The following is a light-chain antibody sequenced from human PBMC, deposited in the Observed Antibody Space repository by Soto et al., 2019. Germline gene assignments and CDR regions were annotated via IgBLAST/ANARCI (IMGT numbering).Light chain of an antibody. CDR1: SSNIGSNN. CDR3: ATWDDSPSGRSWV. Sequence: QSVLTQSPSASGTPGQRVSISCSGSSSNIGSNNVYWYQHFPGSAPSFLIYPNSPRPSGVPDRFSASKSGTSASLVISGLRPEDEATYYCATWDDSPSGRSWVFGGGTKLTVL. J-gene: IGLJ3*02. CDR2: PNS. V-gene: IGLV1-47*01.